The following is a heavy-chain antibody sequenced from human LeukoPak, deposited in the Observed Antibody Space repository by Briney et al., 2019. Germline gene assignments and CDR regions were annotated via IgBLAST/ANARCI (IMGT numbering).Heavy chain of an antibody. D-gene: IGHD6-13*01. V-gene: IGHV4-34*01. CDR1: GGSFSGYY. Sequence: TSETPSLTCAVYGGSFSGYYWSWIRQPPGKGLEWIGEINHSGSTNYNPSLKSRVTISVDTSKNQFSLKLSSVTAADTAVYYCARVRSSWPFGYWGQGTLVTVSS. CDR3: ARVRSSWPFGY. J-gene: IGHJ4*02. CDR2: INHSGST.